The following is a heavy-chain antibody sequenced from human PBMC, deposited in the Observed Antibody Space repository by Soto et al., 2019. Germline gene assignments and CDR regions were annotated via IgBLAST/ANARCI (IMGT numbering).Heavy chain of an antibody. CDR3: ARDTYSGYDFGL. CDR2: IPSRGRP. D-gene: IGHD5-12*01. Sequence: SETLSLTCSVSGASVAGGSYYWSWVRQPPGKGLEWIGYIPSRGRPFYNPSLTSRGTISADTSKNQLSLQLTSVTAADTAVHYCARDTYSGYDFGLWGQGTLVTVS. V-gene: IGHV4-30-4*01. CDR1: GASVAGGSYY. J-gene: IGHJ5*02.